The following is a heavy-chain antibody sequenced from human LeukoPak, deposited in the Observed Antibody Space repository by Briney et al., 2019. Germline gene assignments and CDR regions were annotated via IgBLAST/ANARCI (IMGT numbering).Heavy chain of an antibody. CDR1: GFTFSSYS. CDR3: ARDASLVVVTANDY. J-gene: IGHJ4*02. Sequence: GGSLRLSCAASGFTFSSYSMNWVRQAPGKGLEWVSSISSSSSYIYYADSVKGRFTISRDNAKNSLYLQMNRLRAEDTAVYYCARDASLVVVTANDYWGQGTLVTVSS. V-gene: IGHV3-21*01. CDR2: ISSSSSYI. D-gene: IGHD2-21*02.